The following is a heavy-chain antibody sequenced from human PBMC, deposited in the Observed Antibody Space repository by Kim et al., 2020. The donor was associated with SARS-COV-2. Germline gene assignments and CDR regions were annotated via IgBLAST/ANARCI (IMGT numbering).Heavy chain of an antibody. CDR3: SRQGGVYYGMDV. J-gene: IGHJ6*02. CDR2: VHHSGST. Sequence: SETLSLTCTVSGDSIKNYYWNWVRQSPGKGLEWIGYVHHSGSTNFNPSLKSRATLSITPSKNQFYLRLRSVTAADTALYYCSRQGGVYYGMDVWGQGTTV. V-gene: IGHV4-59*08. CDR1: GDSIKNYY.